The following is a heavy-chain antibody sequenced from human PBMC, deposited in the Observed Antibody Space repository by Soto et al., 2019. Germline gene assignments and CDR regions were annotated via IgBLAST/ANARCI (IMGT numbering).Heavy chain of an antibody. V-gene: IGHV3-15*05. CDR1: GFTFSKAW. J-gene: IGHJ6*02. Sequence: GGSLRLSCAVSGFTFSKAWMTWVRQAPEKGLKWVGRIKSIADGGTTDYSAPVKGRFTISRDDSKNTLYLQMNSLKVEDTGVYYCTTDSADIVVVPATYGMDVWGQGTTVTVSS. CDR2: IKSIADGGTT. D-gene: IGHD2-2*01. CDR3: TTDSADIVVVPATYGMDV.